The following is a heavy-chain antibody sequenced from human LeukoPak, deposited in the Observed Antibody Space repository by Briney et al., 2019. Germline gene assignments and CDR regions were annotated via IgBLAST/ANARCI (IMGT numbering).Heavy chain of an antibody. Sequence: SETLSLTCTVSGGSISSYYWSWIRQPAGKGLEYIGRIYTSGSTNYNPSLKSRVTMSVDTSKNQFSLRLNSVTAPDTAVYYCATLTVTESFDYWGQGTLVTVSS. J-gene: IGHJ4*02. CDR2: IYTSGST. CDR3: ATLTVTESFDY. D-gene: IGHD4-17*01. V-gene: IGHV4-4*07. CDR1: GGSISSYY.